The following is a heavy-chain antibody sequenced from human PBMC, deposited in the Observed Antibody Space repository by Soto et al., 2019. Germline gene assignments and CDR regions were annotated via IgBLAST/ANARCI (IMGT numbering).Heavy chain of an antibody. CDR1: GYTFTSYG. CDR2: ISAYNGNT. D-gene: IGHD6-19*01. Sequence: ASVKVSCKASGYTFTSYGISWVRQAPGQGLEWMGWISAYNGNTNYAQKLQGRVTMTTDTSTSTAYMELRSLRSDDTAVYYCQTGKIGAETGWYYFDYWGQGTLVTVSS. V-gene: IGHV1-18*01. CDR3: QTGKIGAETGWYYFDY. J-gene: IGHJ4*02.